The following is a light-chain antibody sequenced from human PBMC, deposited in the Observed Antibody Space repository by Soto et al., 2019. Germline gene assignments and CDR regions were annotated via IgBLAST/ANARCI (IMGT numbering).Light chain of an antibody. Sequence: QSALTQPASVSGSPGQSITISCTGTSSDVDTYKYVSWYQQHPGKAPKLMIYEVSHRPSGVSDRFSGSKSGNTASLTISGLQVEDEADYYCCSYAGSTTRVLFGGGTKLTVL. CDR1: SSDVDTYKY. V-gene: IGLV2-14*01. CDR3: CSYAGSTTRVL. J-gene: IGLJ2*01. CDR2: EVS.